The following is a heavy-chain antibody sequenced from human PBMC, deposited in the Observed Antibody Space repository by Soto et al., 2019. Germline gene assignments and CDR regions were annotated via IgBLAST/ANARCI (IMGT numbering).Heavy chain of an antibody. Sequence: SETLSLTCAVYGGSFSGYYWSWIRQPPGKGLEWIGEINHSGSTNYNPSLKSRVTISVDTSKNQFSLKLSSVTAADTAVYYCARGIFGVVIKYYYYYYGMDVWGQGTTVTVSS. CDR1: GGSFSGYY. CDR2: INHSGST. D-gene: IGHD3-3*01. J-gene: IGHJ6*02. V-gene: IGHV4-34*01. CDR3: ARGIFGVVIKYYYYYYGMDV.